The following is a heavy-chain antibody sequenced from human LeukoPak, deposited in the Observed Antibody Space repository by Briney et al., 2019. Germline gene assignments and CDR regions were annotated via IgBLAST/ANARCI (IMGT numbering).Heavy chain of an antibody. CDR1: GGSFSGYY. Sequence: KASETLSLTCAVYGGSFSGYYWSWLRQPPGKGLEWIGEINHSGSTNYNPSLKSRVTISVDTSKNQFSLKLSSVTAADTAVYYCARPPVYDFWSGYVGGYYMDVWGKGTTVTVSS. J-gene: IGHJ6*03. CDR3: ARPPVYDFWSGYVGGYYMDV. D-gene: IGHD3-3*01. V-gene: IGHV4-34*01. CDR2: INHSGST.